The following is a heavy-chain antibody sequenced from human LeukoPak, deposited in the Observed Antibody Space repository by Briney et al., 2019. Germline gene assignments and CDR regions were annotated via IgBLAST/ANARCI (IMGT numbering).Heavy chain of an antibody. V-gene: IGHV1-69*01. Sequence: SVTVSCTASGGTFSIYAISWVRQAPGQGLEWMGGIIPIFGTANYAQKFQGRVTITADESTSTAYMELSSLRSEDTAVYYCARVRDYYDSSGYKAYFDYWGQGTLVTVSS. CDR1: GGTFSIYA. CDR2: IIPIFGTA. J-gene: IGHJ4*02. CDR3: ARVRDYYDSSGYKAYFDY. D-gene: IGHD3-22*01.